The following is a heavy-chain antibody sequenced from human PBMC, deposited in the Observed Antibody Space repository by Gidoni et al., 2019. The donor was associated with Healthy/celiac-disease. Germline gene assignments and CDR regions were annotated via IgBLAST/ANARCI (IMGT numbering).Heavy chain of an antibody. Sequence: QLQLQESGPGLVKPSATLSLTCTVSGGSISSSSYYLGWIRQPPGKGLEWIGSIYYSGSTYYNPSLKSRFTISVDTSKNQFSQKLSSVTAADTAVYYCARPTVAATGDDAFDIWGQGTMVTVSS. D-gene: IGHD2-15*01. V-gene: IGHV4-39*01. CDR1: GGSISSSSYY. J-gene: IGHJ3*02. CDR3: ARPTVAATGDDAFDI. CDR2: IYYSGST.